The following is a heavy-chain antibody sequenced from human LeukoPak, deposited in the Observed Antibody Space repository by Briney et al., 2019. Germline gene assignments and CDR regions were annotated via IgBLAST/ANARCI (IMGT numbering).Heavy chain of an antibody. CDR2: ISSSSSTI. V-gene: IGHV3-48*02. CDR1: GFTFSSYS. D-gene: IGHD2-15*01. Sequence: GGSLRLSCAASGFTFSSYSMNWVRQAPGKGLEWVSYISSSSSTIYYADSVKGRFTISRDNAKNSLYLQMNSLRDEDTVAYYCARLPYCSGGSCYSDYYYYMDVWGKGTTVTVSS. CDR3: ARLPYCSGGSCYSDYYYYMDV. J-gene: IGHJ6*03.